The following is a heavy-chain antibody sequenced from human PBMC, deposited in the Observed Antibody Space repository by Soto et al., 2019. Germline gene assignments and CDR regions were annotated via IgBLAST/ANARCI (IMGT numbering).Heavy chain of an antibody. CDR2: ISSSSSYI. Sequence: PGGSLRLSCAASGFTFSSYSMNWVRQAPGKGLEWVASISSSSSYIYYADSVKGRFTISRDNAKNSLYLQMNSLRAEDTAVYYCARGLPTYYDFWSGYFYFEYWGQGTLVTVSS. CDR3: ARGLPTYYDFWSGYFYFEY. J-gene: IGHJ4*02. CDR1: GFTFSSYS. V-gene: IGHV3-21*01. D-gene: IGHD3-3*01.